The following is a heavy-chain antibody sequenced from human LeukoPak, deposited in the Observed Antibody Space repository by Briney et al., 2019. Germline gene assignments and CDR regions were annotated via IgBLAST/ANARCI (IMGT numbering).Heavy chain of an antibody. J-gene: IGHJ4*02. CDR2: INPNSGGT. Sequence: ASVKGSCKASGYTFTGYYMHWVRQAPGQGLEWMGRINPNSGGTNYAQKFQGRVTMTRDTFISTAYMELSRLRSDDTAVYYCARDWATGDLLNYWGQGTLVTVSS. CDR1: GYTFTGYY. V-gene: IGHV1-2*06. D-gene: IGHD7-27*01. CDR3: ARDWATGDLLNY.